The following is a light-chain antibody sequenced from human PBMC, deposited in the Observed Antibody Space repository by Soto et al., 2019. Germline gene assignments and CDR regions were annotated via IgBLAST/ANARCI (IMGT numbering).Light chain of an antibody. V-gene: IGKV1-5*03. Sequence: DIQMTQFPSTLSASVGDRVTITCRASQSISTWLAWYQQKPGKAPNLLIYKTSTLERGVPSRFSGSGSGTEFTLTISSLQPADFATYYCQQYDSYPPTFGGGTKVDVK. CDR1: QSISTW. J-gene: IGKJ4*01. CDR2: KTS. CDR3: QQYDSYPPT.